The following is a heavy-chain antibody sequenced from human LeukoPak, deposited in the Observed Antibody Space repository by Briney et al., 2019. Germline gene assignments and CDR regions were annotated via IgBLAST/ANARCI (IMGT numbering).Heavy chain of an antibody. CDR3: ARMVPAGTHNY. CDR1: GGSVNSYY. D-gene: IGHD2-2*01. CDR2: IYASGSN. J-gene: IGHJ4*02. Sequence: PSETLSLTCTVSGGSVNSYYWSWIRQPAGKGLEWIGHIYASGSNDYNPSLKSRVTMSLDMAKNQFSLRLTSVTAADTAVYFCARMVPAGTHNYWGQRLLVTVSS. V-gene: IGHV4-4*07.